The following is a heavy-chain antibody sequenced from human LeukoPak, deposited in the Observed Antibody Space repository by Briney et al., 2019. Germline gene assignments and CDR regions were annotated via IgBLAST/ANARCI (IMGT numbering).Heavy chain of an antibody. CDR3: AKDRGYYGSGSLGY. CDR1: GFTFDDYA. Sequence: GGSLRLSCAASGFTFDDYAMHWVRQAPGKGLEWVSGISWNSGSIGYVDSVKGRFTISRDNAKNSLYLQMNSLRAEDTAFYYCAKDRGYYGSGSLGYWGQGTLVTVSS. D-gene: IGHD3-10*01. CDR2: ISWNSGSI. V-gene: IGHV3-9*01. J-gene: IGHJ4*02.